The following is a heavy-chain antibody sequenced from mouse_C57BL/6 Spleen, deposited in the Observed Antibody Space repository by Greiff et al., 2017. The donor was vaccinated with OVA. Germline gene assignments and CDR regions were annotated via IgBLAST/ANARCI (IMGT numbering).Heavy chain of an antibody. CDR2: IDPSDSYN. Sequence: VQLQQPGAELVKPGASVKLSCKASGYTFTSYWMKWVQQRPGQGLEWIGEIDPSDSYNNYNQQFTGKATLTVDSSSSTAYIQLSSLTSEDSAVYYCARATVGGDYFDYWGQGTTLTVSS. CDR3: ARATVGGDYFDY. J-gene: IGHJ2*01. D-gene: IGHD1-1*01. CDR1: GYTFTSYW. V-gene: IGHV1-50*01.